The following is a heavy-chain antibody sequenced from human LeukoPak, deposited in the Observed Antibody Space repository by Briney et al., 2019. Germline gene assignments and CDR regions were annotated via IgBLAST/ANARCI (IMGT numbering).Heavy chain of an antibody. CDR1: AFTFSSYS. V-gene: IGHV3-21*04. CDR3: AKVTDSSGYGWCDY. D-gene: IGHD3-22*01. CDR2: ISSSGSYI. J-gene: IGHJ4*02. Sequence: GGSLRLSCAASAFTFSSYSMNWVRQAPGKGLEWVSSISSSGSYIYYADSVKGRFTISRDNAKNSLYLQMNSLRAEDTALYYCAKVTDSSGYGWCDYWGQGTLVTVSS.